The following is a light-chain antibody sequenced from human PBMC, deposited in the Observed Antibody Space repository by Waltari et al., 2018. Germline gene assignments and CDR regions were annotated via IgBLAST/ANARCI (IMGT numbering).Light chain of an antibody. CDR1: SSNIGSNT. Sequence: QSVLTQPPSASGTPGQRVTISCSGSSSNIGSNTVNWYQQLPGSAPKLLIFSNNQRPSGVPDRFSGSNSGTSASLAISGLQSEDDTDYYCATWDDSLNAVVFGGGTKLTVL. V-gene: IGLV1-44*01. CDR2: SNN. CDR3: ATWDDSLNAVV. J-gene: IGLJ2*01.